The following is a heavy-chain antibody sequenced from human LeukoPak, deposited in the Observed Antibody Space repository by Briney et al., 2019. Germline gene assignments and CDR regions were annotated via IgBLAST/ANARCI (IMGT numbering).Heavy chain of an antibody. CDR2: IKPDGSEK. CDR3: TRNTVAAAGDD. D-gene: IGHD6-13*01. CDR1: GFTFSTFW. V-gene: IGHV3-7*01. J-gene: IGHJ4*02. Sequence: PGGSLRLSCAASGFTFSTFWMTCVRQAPGKGLEWVANIKPDGSEKSYVDSVKGRFTVSRDNAKNSLYLHMNSLRAEDTALYYCTRNTVAAAGDDWGQGTLVTVSS.